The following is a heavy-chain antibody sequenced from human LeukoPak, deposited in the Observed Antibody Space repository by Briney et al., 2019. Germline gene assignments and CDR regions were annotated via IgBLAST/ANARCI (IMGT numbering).Heavy chain of an antibody. D-gene: IGHD5-24*01. CDR3: ACYKIVERNFDF. V-gene: IGHV4-59*01. Sequence: SETLSLTCTVSGASINGYYWSWIRQPPGKGLEWIGNVHYSLNSNYSPSLESRVTISMDTSKRQFPLKLTSVTAADTAVYYCACYKIVERNFDFWGQGMLVTVSS. CDR2: VHYSLNS. J-gene: IGHJ4*02. CDR1: GASINGYY.